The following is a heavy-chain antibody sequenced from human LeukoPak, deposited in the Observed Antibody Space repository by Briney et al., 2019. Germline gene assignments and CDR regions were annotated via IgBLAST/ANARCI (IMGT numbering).Heavy chain of an antibody. D-gene: IGHD3-3*01. Sequence: PSETLSLTCTVSGGSISSSSYYWGWIRQPPGKGLEWIGSIYYSGSTYYSPSLKSRVTISVDTSKNQFSLKLSSVTAADTAVYYCARQGDFWSGYYIGYWGQGTLVTVSS. CDR3: ARQGDFWSGYYIGY. J-gene: IGHJ4*02. CDR1: GGSISSSSYY. CDR2: IYYSGST. V-gene: IGHV4-39*01.